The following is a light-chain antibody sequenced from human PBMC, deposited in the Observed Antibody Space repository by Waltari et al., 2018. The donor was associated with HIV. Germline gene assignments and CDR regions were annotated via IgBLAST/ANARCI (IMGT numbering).Light chain of an antibody. CDR1: QTVNNK. CDR2: DAS. V-gene: IGKV1-39*01. Sequence: DIQMNQATSPLYASVGDSVSIPCRASQTVNNKVNWYQPKPGKAPDVLIVDASTLQSAVPSRFRGAGFGTDFTLTITSLQPDDFAAYFCQQSYRSLLPFGPGTTVDVK. CDR3: QQSYRSLLP. J-gene: IGKJ3*01.